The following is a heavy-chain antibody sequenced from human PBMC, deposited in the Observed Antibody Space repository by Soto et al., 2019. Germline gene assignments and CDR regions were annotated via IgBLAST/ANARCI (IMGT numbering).Heavy chain of an antibody. V-gene: IGHV4-59*01. CDR3: ARALMFTGYYIHDAFDI. J-gene: IGHJ3*02. CDR2: IYYSGST. CDR1: GGSISSYY. Sequence: QVQLQESGPGLVKPSETLSLTCTVSGGSISSYYWSWIRQPPGKGLEWIGYIYYSGSTNYNPSLKSRVTISVDTSKNQFSRKLSSVTAADTAVYYCARALMFTGYYIHDAFDIWGQGTMVTVSS. D-gene: IGHD3-9*01.